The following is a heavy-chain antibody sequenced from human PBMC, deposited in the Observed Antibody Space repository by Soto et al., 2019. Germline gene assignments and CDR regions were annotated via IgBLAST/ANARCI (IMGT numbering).Heavy chain of an antibody. CDR3: AREFQVHTPAFVY. J-gene: IGHJ4*02. V-gene: IGHV1-69*19. Sequence: QVQLVQSGAEMKKPGSSVKVSCQSSGGTFNTYAMNWVRQAPGQGPEWMGDISPMFGAANYAPKFQGRVTITADETTGTSYMQLSSLTSEDPALYFCAREFQVHTPAFVYWGQGTLVTVSS. CDR1: GGTFNTYA. CDR2: ISPMFGAA. D-gene: IGHD3-10*01.